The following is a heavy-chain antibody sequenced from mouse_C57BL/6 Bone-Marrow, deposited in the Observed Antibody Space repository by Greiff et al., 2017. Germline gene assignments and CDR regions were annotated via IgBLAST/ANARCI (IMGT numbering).Heavy chain of an antibody. J-gene: IGHJ2*01. D-gene: IGHD1-1*01. CDR2: ISDGGSYT. CDR1: GFTFSSYA. CDR3: ARERITTVVATNDY. Sequence: EVKLVESGGGLVKPGGSLKLSCAASGFTFSSYAMSWVRQTPEKRLEWVATISDGGSYTYYPDNVKGRFTISRDNAKNNLYLQMSHLKSEDTAMYYCARERITTVVATNDYGGQGTTLTVSS. V-gene: IGHV5-4*01.